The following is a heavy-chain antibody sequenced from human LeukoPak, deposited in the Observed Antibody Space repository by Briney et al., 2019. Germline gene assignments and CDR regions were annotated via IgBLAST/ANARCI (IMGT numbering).Heavy chain of an antibody. D-gene: IGHD3-10*01. CDR1: GFTFSSYA. J-gene: IGHJ4*02. V-gene: IGHV3-23*01. CDR3: AREILGELYFDF. CDR2: ISAGGTST. Sequence: GGSLRLSCAASGFTFSSYAMSWVRQTPGKGLEWVSGISAGGTSTYYADSVKGRFTISRDNSKNTLYLQMNSLRAEDTAVYYCAREILGELYFDFWGQGTLVTVSS.